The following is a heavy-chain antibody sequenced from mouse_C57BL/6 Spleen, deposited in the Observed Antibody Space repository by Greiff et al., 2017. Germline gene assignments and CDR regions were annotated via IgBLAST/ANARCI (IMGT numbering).Heavy chain of an antibody. D-gene: IGHD2-4*01. J-gene: IGHJ3*01. CDR2: IWRGGST. Sequence: QVQLQQSGPGLVQPSQSLSITCTVSGFSFTSYGVHWVRQSPGKGLEWLGVIWRGGSTDYNAAFMSRLSITKDNSKSQVFFKMNSLQADDTAIYYCAKNWGDYDEGWFAYWGQGTLVTVSA. V-gene: IGHV2-5*01. CDR1: GFSFTSYG. CDR3: AKNWGDYDEGWFAY.